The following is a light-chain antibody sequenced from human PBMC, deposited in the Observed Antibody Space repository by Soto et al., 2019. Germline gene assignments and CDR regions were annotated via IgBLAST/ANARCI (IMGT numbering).Light chain of an antibody. Sequence: EIVVTQSPLSLPVTPGEPASISCKSSQSLLHSNGNTYLDWCLQKPGQSPQLLIYLGSNRASGVPDRFSGSGSGTDFTLNISRVEAEDVGVYYCMQALHARTFGQGTKVEIK. V-gene: IGKV2-28*01. CDR2: LGS. CDR3: MQALHART. CDR1: QSLLHSNGNTY. J-gene: IGKJ1*01.